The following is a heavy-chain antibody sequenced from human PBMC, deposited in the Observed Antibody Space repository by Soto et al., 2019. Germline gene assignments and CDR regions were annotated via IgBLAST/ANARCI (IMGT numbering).Heavy chain of an antibody. V-gene: IGHV4-34*01. CDR1: GGSFSDYY. D-gene: IGHD3-22*01. CDR2: ISHVGST. CDR3: ARIPYYYDLNGFDY. Sequence: QVQLQQWGAGLLKPSETLSLTCVVYGGSFSDYYWSWIRQPPGKGLEWIGEISHVGSTNYNSSLGSRCTISVDPSRRQFSPHLTSGTAADTAVYYCARIPYYYDLNGFDYWGQGTLVTVSS. J-gene: IGHJ4*02.